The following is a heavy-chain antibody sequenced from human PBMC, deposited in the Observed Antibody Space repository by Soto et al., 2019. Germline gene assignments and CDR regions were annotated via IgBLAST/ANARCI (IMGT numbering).Heavy chain of an antibody. Sequence: AVKVSCKASGGTFSSYAISWVRQAPGQGLEWMGGIIPIFGTANYAQKFQGQVTISADKSINTVYLQWSSLKASDTAMYYCARQPDYNILTGYLYYFDYWGQGTLVTVSS. J-gene: IGHJ4*02. CDR3: ARQPDYNILTGYLYYFDY. CDR2: IIPIFGTA. CDR1: GGTFSSYA. D-gene: IGHD3-9*01. V-gene: IGHV1-69*06.